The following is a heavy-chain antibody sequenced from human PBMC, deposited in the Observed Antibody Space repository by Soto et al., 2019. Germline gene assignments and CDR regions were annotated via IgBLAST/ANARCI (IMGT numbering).Heavy chain of an antibody. CDR2: IHFSGSI. CDR1: DGSVSSGIYY. CDR3: ARGGDAYKRGRY. Sequence: QVQLQESGPGRVKPSETLSLTCSVSDGSVSSGIYYWSWIRQPPGKGLEWIGYIHFSGSIHYNPSLTSRFTISVDTSKNRLSLNLSSVSAADTAVYHCARGGDAYKRGRYWGQGTRVTVSS. J-gene: IGHJ4*02. D-gene: IGHD3-10*01. V-gene: IGHV4-61*01.